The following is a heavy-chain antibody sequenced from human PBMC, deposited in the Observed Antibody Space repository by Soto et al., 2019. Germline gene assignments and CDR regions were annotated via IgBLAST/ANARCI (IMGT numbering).Heavy chain of an antibody. J-gene: IGHJ5*02. CDR1: GGSISSSSYY. Sequence: QLQLQESGPGLVKPSETLSLTCTVSGGSISSSSYYWGWIRQPPGKGLEWIGSIYYSGSTYYNPSLKSRVTKSLNTPKNQSSLKLSSVTAADTAVYYCPGRFDSGSYSNPPKYNGFDPWGQGTLVTVSS. CDR2: IYYSGST. CDR3: PGRFDSGSYSNPPKYNGFDP. D-gene: IGHD3-10*01. V-gene: IGHV4-39*01.